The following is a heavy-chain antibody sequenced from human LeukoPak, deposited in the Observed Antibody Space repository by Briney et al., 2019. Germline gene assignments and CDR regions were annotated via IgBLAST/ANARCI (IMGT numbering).Heavy chain of an antibody. J-gene: IGHJ4*02. CDR2: LSGTGGNT. D-gene: IGHD2-21*02. CDR1: AFTFSSYA. CDR3: AKAWALTYLGGVDS. Sequence: PGGSLRLSCAASAFTFSSYAMAWVRQAPGKGLEWVSTLSGTGGNTYYADSVRGRLTISRDNSKNTLYLQMNSLRAEDTAVYYCAKAWALTYLGGVDSWGQGTLVTVSS. V-gene: IGHV3-23*01.